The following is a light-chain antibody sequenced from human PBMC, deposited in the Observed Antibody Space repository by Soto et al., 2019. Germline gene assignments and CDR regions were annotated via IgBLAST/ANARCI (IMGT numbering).Light chain of an antibody. CDR2: GDS. CDR3: QSYDSSLSGVV. J-gene: IGLJ3*02. V-gene: IGLV1-40*01. Sequence: QSVLTQPPSVSGAPGQRVTMSCTGNNSNIGAGYDVHWYQQLPGTAPKLLIFGDSNRPSGVPDRFSGSKSGTSVSLAIAGLQAEDEADYYCQSYDSSLSGVVFGGGTKLTVL. CDR1: NSNIGAGYD.